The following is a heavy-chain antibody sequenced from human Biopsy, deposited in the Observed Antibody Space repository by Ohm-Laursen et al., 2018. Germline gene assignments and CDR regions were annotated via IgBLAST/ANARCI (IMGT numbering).Heavy chain of an antibody. Sequence: GTLSLTWILSGGSITSRTHYWGWIRQTPGKGLEWIGTVYYSGTTYDNPSLKNRVIISVDTSKNQFSLSLKTVTAADTAVYYCARHDLSDFWSGYPNFFDRWGQGTLVTVSS. CDR1: GGSITSRTHY. CDR3: ARHDLSDFWSGYPNFFDR. J-gene: IGHJ5*02. V-gene: IGHV4-39*01. CDR2: VYYSGTT. D-gene: IGHD3-3*01.